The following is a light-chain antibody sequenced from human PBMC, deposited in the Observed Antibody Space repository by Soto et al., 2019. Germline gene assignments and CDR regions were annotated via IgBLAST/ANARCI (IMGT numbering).Light chain of an antibody. Sequence: EIVLTQSPGILSLSPGERASLSCGARQRISSSFLAWYQQKPGQAPRLLIYGASSRATGIPDRFSGTGSETDFTLTISRLEPEDFAVYYCQQYDNSPITFGQGTRLEIK. J-gene: IGKJ5*01. V-gene: IGKV3-20*01. CDR1: QRISSSF. CDR2: GAS. CDR3: QQYDNSPIT.